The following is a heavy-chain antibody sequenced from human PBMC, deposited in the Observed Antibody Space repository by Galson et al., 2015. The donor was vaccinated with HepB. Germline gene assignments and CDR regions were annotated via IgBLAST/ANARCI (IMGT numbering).Heavy chain of an antibody. Sequence: SLRLSCAASGFTFSSYAMHWVRQAPGKGLEWVAVISYDGSNKYYADSVKGRSTISRDNSKNTLYLQMNRLRAEDTAVYYCAREGRGSDAFDIWGQGTMVTVSS. J-gene: IGHJ3*02. CDR1: GFTFSSYA. CDR3: AREGRGSDAFDI. CDR2: ISYDGSNK. V-gene: IGHV3-30*04.